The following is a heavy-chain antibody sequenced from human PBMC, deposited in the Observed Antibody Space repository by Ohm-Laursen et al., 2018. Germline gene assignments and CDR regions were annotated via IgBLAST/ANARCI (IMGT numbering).Heavy chain of an antibody. CDR1: GFTFSSYS. Sequence: SLRLSCAASGFTFSSYSMNWVRQAPGKGLEWVSSISSSSTYIYYADSVKGRFTISRDNAKNSLYLQMNSLRAEDTALYYCAKDIRGGMVYATHYYYGMDVWGQGTTVTVSS. J-gene: IGHJ6*02. D-gene: IGHD2-8*01. CDR2: ISSSSTYI. CDR3: AKDIRGGMVYATHYYYGMDV. V-gene: IGHV3-21*04.